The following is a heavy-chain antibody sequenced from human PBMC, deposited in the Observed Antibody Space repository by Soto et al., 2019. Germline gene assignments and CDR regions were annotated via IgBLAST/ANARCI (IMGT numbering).Heavy chain of an antibody. CDR3: ANDRSRPIVLMVYAIDYFDY. D-gene: IGHD2-8*01. Sequence: EVQLLESGGGLVQPGGSLRLSCAASGFTFSSYAMSWVRQAPGKGLEWVSAISGSGGSTYYADSVKGRFTISSDISKNKLHLQMISLRAEDTAVYYCANDRSRPIVLMVYAIDYFDYWGQGTLVTVSS. CDR1: GFTFSSYA. V-gene: IGHV3-23*01. J-gene: IGHJ4*02. CDR2: ISGSGGST.